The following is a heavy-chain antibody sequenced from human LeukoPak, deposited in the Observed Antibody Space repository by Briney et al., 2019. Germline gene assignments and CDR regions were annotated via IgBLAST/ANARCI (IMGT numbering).Heavy chain of an antibody. V-gene: IGHV4-34*01. CDR1: GGSFSGYY. D-gene: IGHD3-22*01. J-gene: IGHJ4*02. CDR3: ARTPRYYYDSSGYYRTAYFDY. Sequence: PSETLSLTCAVYGGSFSGYYWSWIRQPPGKGLEWIGEINHSGSTNYNPSLKSRVTISVDTSKNQFSLKLSSVTAADTAVYYCARTPRYYYDSSGYYRTAYFDYWGQGTLVTVSS. CDR2: INHSGST.